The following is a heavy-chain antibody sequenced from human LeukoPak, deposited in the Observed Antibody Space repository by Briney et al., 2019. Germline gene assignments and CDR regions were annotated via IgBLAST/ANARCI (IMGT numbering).Heavy chain of an antibody. Sequence: SETLSLTCTVSGGSISSYYWSWIRQPPGKGLEWIGYIYYGGSTNYNPSLKSRVTISVDTSKNQFSLKLSSVTAADTAVYYCARAGYSYEPAGFYYGMDVWGQGTTVTVSS. J-gene: IGHJ6*02. CDR3: ARAGYSYEPAGFYYGMDV. D-gene: IGHD5-18*01. CDR2: IYYGGST. V-gene: IGHV4-59*01. CDR1: GGSISSYY.